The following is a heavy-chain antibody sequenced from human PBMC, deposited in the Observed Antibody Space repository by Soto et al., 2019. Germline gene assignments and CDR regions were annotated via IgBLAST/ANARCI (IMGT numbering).Heavy chain of an antibody. CDR3: ATRDCTNNVCHFP. J-gene: IGHJ5*02. CDR2: IHHTGSTT. CDR1: GGSISTNDW. Sequence: QVQLQESGPGLVKPSETLSLTCAVSGGSISTNDWWTWVRQPPGKGLEWIGDIHHTGSTTNYSPSHQGRVTVSIDKSENQFSLRLTSVTAADTAVYYCATRDCTNNVCHFPWGQGTLVTVSS. V-gene: IGHV4-4*02. D-gene: IGHD2-8*01.